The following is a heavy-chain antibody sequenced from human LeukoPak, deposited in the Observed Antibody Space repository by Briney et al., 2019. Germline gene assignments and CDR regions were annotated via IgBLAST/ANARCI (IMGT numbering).Heavy chain of an antibody. CDR3: ARGEEIDYYGSGSYPDY. V-gene: IGHV1-46*01. CDR1: GGTFSSYA. CDR2: INPSGGST. Sequence: ASVKVSCKASGGTFSSYAISWVRQAPGQGLEWMGIINPSGGSTSYAQKFQGRVTMTRDTSTSTVYMELSSLRSEDTAVYYCARGEEIDYYGSGSYPDYWGQGTLVTVSS. D-gene: IGHD3-10*01. J-gene: IGHJ4*02.